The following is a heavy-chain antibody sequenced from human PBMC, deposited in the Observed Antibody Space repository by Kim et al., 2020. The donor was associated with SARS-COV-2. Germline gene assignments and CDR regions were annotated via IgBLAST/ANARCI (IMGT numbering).Heavy chain of an antibody. J-gene: IGHJ5*02. CDR2: VYYKGSP. V-gene: IGHV4-39*01. Sequence: SETLSLTCTVSGGSISSYKSYWGWIRQPPGKGLEWIGYVYYKGSPYYSPSLKSRVNISLDASKNQFSLRLSSVTAIDTALYYCAKQDGVLGDVFQSWGPGTLVTVSS. CDR1: GGSISSYKSY. D-gene: IGHD2-8*01. CDR3: AKQDGVLGDVFQS.